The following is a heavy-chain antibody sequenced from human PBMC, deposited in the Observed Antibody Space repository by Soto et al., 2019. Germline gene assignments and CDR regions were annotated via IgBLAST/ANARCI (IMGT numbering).Heavy chain of an antibody. D-gene: IGHD1-26*01. CDR2: ISYDGSNK. CDR1: GFTFSSYA. CDR3: AGSYSGSYYNYYYYGMDV. Sequence: LRLSCAASGFTFSSYAMHWVRQAPGKGLEWVAVISYDGSNKYYADSVKGRFTISRDNSKNTLYLQMNSLRAEDTAVYYCAGSYSGSYYNYYYYGMDVWGQGTTVTVSS. J-gene: IGHJ6*02. V-gene: IGHV3-30-3*01.